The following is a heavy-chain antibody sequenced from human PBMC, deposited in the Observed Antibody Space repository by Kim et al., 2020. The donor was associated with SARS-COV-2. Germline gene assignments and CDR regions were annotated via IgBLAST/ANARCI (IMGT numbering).Heavy chain of an antibody. CDR3: ARAHTCGSGSYLVLVGLDY. V-gene: IGHV1-69*13. CDR2: IIPIFGTA. Sequence: SVKVSCKASGGTFSSYAISWVRQAPGQGLEWMGGIIPIFGTANYAQKFQGRVTITADESTSTAYMELSSLRSEDTAVYYCARAHTCGSGSYLVLVGLDYWGQGTLVTVSS. CDR1: GGTFSSYA. J-gene: IGHJ4*02. D-gene: IGHD3-10*01.